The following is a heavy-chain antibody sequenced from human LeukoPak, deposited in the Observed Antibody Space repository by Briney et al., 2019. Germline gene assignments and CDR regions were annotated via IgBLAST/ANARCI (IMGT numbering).Heavy chain of an antibody. D-gene: IGHD2-21*02. CDR1: GGTFSSYA. V-gene: IGHV1-69*05. J-gene: IGHJ4*02. CDR3: ARGAYCGGDCSLHFDY. CDR2: IIPIFGTA. Sequence: GASVTVSCKASGGTFSSYATSWVRQAPGQGLEWMGWIIPIFGTANYAQKFQGRVTITTDESTSTAYMELSSLRSEDTAVYYCARGAYCGGDCSLHFDYWGQGTLVTVSS.